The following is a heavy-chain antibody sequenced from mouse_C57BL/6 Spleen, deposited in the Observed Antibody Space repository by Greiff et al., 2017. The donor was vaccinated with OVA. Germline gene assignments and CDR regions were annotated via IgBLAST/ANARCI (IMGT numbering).Heavy chain of an antibody. Sequence: EVKLVESGGGLVQPKGSLKLSCAASGFSFNTYAMNWVRQAPGKGLEWVARIRSKSNNYATYYADSVKDRFTISRDDSESMLYLQMNNLKTEDTAMYYCVRDYDDGAWFAYWGQGTLVTVSA. V-gene: IGHV10-1*01. CDR3: VRDYDDGAWFAY. CDR2: IRSKSNNYAT. CDR1: GFSFNTYA. D-gene: IGHD2-4*01. J-gene: IGHJ3*01.